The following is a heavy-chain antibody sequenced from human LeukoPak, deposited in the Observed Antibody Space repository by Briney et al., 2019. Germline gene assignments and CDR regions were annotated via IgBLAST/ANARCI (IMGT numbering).Heavy chain of an antibody. V-gene: IGHV1-2*02. J-gene: IGHJ5*02. CDR2: INPNNGGT. CDR1: GYTFTGYY. D-gene: IGHD3-3*01. Sequence: ASVMVSCKASGYTFTGYYMHWVRQAPGQGLEWMGWINPNNGGTRYAQKFQGRVTMTRDTSISTAYMELSRLRSDDTAVYYCARVYDFWTSYSSHNWFDPWGQGTLVTVSS. CDR3: ARVYDFWTSYSSHNWFDP.